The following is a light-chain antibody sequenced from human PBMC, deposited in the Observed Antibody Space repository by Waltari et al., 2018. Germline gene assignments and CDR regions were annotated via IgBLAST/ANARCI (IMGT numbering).Light chain of an antibody. CDR2: DAS. CDR3: QQRSHWPSRLT. CDR1: QSISIF. J-gene: IGKJ3*01. Sequence: EIVLTQSPATLSLSPGERATPSCRASQSISIFLAWYQQKAGQAPRLLIYDASNRATGIPARFSGSGSGTDFTLTITSLEPEDSAVYYCQQRSHWPSRLTFGPGTTVDIK. V-gene: IGKV3-11*01.